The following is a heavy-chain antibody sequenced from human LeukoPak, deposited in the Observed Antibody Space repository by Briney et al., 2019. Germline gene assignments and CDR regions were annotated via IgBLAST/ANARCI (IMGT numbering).Heavy chain of an antibody. J-gene: IGHJ4*02. CDR2: IYSSGST. V-gene: IGHV4-30-4*07. CDR3: ARDARGSSSVDY. D-gene: IGHD6-13*01. CDR1: GGSISSGGYS. Sequence: SQTLSLTCAVSGGSISSGGYSWSWIRQPPGKGLEWIGRIYSSGSTNYNPSLKSRVTMSVDTSKNQFSLRLTSVTAADTAVYYCARDARGSSSVDYWGQGTLVTVSS.